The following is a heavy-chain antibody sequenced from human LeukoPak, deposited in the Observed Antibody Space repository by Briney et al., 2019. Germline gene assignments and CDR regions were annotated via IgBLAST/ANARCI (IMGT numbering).Heavy chain of an antibody. D-gene: IGHD4-11*01. Sequence: SETLSLTCTVSGGSISSNYWSWIRQPPGKGLEWIGYIYYSGSTNYNPSLKSRVTISVDTSKNQFSLKLSSVTAADTAVYYCARAQITTSGSNWFDPWGQGTLVAVSS. V-gene: IGHV4-59*01. CDR3: ARAQITTSGSNWFDP. CDR2: IYYSGST. J-gene: IGHJ5*02. CDR1: GGSISSNY.